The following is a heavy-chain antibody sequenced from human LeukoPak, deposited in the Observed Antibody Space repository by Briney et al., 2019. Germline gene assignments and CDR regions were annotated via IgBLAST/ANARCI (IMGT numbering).Heavy chain of an antibody. Sequence: PSETLSLTCTASGASVSSTDYFWNWIRQPAGKGLEWIGRIYASGNTDYNPSLKSRVTMSLDTSKNQFSLNMNSVTAADSAVYFCARYREGYNYDPHALNIWGQGTVVTVSS. CDR1: GASVSSTDYF. D-gene: IGHD5-24*01. V-gene: IGHV4-61*02. J-gene: IGHJ3*02. CDR3: ARYREGYNYDPHALNI. CDR2: IYASGNT.